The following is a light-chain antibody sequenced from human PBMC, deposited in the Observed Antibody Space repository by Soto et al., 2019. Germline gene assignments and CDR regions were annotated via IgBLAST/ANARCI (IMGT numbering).Light chain of an antibody. Sequence: QLVLTQSSSASAPLGSSVNLTCTLSSGHRSYIIAWHQQQPGKAPRFLMRLESSGSQNKGSGVPDRFSGSSSGAARYLTISNLQSEDEADYYCETWNSNTRVFGGGTKLTVL. CDR3: ETWNSNTRV. V-gene: IGLV4-60*03. J-gene: IGLJ3*02. CDR1: SGHRSYI. CDR2: LESSGSQ.